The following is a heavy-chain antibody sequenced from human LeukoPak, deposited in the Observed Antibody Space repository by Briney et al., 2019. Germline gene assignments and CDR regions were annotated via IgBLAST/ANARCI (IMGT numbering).Heavy chain of an antibody. CDR3: ARELYSGYDRGDWFDP. CDR1: GFTFSSYS. D-gene: IGHD5-12*01. J-gene: IGHJ5*02. CDR2: ISSSSTYI. Sequence: PGGSLRLSCATSGFTFSSYSMNWVRQAPGKGLEWVSSISSSSTYIYYADSVEGRFTISRDNAKNSLYLQMNSLRAEDTAVYYCARELYSGYDRGDWFDPWGQGTLVTVSS. V-gene: IGHV3-21*01.